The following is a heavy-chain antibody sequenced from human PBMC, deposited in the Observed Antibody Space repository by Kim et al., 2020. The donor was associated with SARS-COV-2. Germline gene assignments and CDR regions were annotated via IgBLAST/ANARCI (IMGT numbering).Heavy chain of an antibody. CDR2: SNK. D-gene: IGHD2-15*01. V-gene: IGHV3-30*02. Sequence: SNKYYADPVKGRFTISRDNSKNTLYLQMNSLRAEDTAVYYCAKGPSVAPDYWGQGTLVTVSS. CDR3: AKGPSVAPDY. J-gene: IGHJ4*02.